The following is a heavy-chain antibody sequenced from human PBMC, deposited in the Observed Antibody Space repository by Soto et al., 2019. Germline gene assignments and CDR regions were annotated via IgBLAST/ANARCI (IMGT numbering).Heavy chain of an antibody. Sequence: QVQLVQSGAEVKKPGASVKVSCKASGYTFTSYYMNWVRHATGQGLEWLGIINPSGGYTTYAQKFLGRVFMTSDTSTSTVHMELGSLTSDGTAVYCCAGGGGIVMVTAPYDLWGQGTLVTVSS. V-gene: IGHV1-46*03. CDR1: GYTFTSYY. D-gene: IGHD2-21*02. CDR2: INPSGGYT. CDR3: AGGGGIVMVTAPYDL. J-gene: IGHJ5*02.